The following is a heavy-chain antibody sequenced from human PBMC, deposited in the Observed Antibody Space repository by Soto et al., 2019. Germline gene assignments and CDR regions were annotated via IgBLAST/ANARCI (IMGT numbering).Heavy chain of an antibody. CDR1: GGTFSSYA. D-gene: IGHD3-10*01. CDR3: AREGTRGFGSRMYFDY. Sequence: QVQLVQSGAEVKKPGSSVKVSCKASGGTFSSYAISWVRQAPGQGLEWMGGIIPIFGTANYAQKFQGRVTITADESTSTAYMDLSSLRSEDMAVYYCAREGTRGFGSRMYFDYWGQGPLVTVSS. V-gene: IGHV1-69*01. J-gene: IGHJ4*02. CDR2: IIPIFGTA.